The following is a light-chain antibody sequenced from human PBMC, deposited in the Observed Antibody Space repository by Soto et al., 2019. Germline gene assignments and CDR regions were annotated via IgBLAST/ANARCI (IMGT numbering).Light chain of an antibody. CDR3: MQGTHGPHT. Sequence: DVVMTQSPLSLPVTLGQPASISCRSSQSLVHNNGNTYLAWFQQRPGQSPRRLIYQVSNRDSGVPDRFSGSGSGTDFTLKISRVEAEDFGVYNCMQGTHGPHTFGQGTKLEIK. J-gene: IGKJ2*01. CDR2: QVS. CDR1: QSLVHNNGNTY. V-gene: IGKV2-30*02.